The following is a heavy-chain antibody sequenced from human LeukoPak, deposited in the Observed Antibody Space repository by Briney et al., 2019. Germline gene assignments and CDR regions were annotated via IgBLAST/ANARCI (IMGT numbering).Heavy chain of an antibody. V-gene: IGHV3-33*01. CDR2: IWYDGSNK. J-gene: IGHJ3*02. D-gene: IGHD2-15*01. CDR1: GFTFSSCG. CDR3: ARDYVYCSGGSCYSTAFDI. Sequence: GGSLRLSCAASGFTFSSCGMHWVRQAPGKGLEWVAVIWYDGSNKYYADSVKGRFTISRDNSKNTLYLQMNSLRAEDTAVYYCARDYVYCSGGSCYSTAFDIWGQGTMVTVSS.